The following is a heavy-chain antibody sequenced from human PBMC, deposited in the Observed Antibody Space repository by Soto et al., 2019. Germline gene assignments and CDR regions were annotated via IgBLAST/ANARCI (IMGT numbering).Heavy chain of an antibody. CDR1: GGSISSGGYY. CDR2: IYYSGST. CDR3: ARDSIAAAGTEPSYATDV. J-gene: IGHJ6*02. D-gene: IGHD6-13*01. V-gene: IGHV4-31*03. Sequence: SETLSLTCTVSGGSISSGGYYWSWIRQHPGKGLEWIGYIYYSGSTYYNPSLKSRVTISVDTSKNQFSLKLSSVTAADTAVYYCARDSIAAAGTEPSYATDVWGQGPTVTLAS.